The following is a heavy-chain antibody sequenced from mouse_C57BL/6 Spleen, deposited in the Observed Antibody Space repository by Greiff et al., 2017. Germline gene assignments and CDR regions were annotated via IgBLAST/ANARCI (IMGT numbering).Heavy chain of an antibody. D-gene: IGHD2-14*01. CDR1: GFTFSSYG. CDR2: ISSGGSYT. V-gene: IGHV5-6*01. J-gene: IGHJ4*01. CDR3: ARGGDGYAMDY. Sequence: EVMLVESGGDLVKPGGSLKLSCAASGFTFSSYGMSWVRQPPDTRLEWVATISSGGSYTYYPDRVKGRLTISRENAKKTLYLQMSSLKSEDTAMYYCARGGDGYAMDYWGQGTSVTVSS.